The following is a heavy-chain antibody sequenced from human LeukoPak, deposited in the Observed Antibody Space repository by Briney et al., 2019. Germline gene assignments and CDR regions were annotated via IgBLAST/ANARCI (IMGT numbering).Heavy chain of an antibody. Sequence: GGSLRLSCAASGFTFSSYAMSWVRQAPGKGLEWASALSGSGDDTYYADSVKGRFTISRDNSKNTLYLQMNSLRAEDTAVYYCAVQRGGDGYNTFDYWGQGTLVTVSS. CDR1: GFTFSSYA. D-gene: IGHD5-24*01. V-gene: IGHV3-23*01. CDR2: LSGSGDDT. J-gene: IGHJ4*02. CDR3: AVQRGGDGYNTFDY.